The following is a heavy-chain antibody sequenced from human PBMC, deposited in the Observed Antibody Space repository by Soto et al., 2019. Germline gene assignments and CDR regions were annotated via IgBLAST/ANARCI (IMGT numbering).Heavy chain of an antibody. CDR1: GFSISSAGSY. CDR3: ARVPSP. Sequence: SSETLSLTCTVSGFSISSAGSYWSWIRQHPGKGLEWIGYMYYSGSTYYNPSLKSRVTISVDRSKNQFSLKLSSVTAADTAVYYCARVPSPWGQGTLVTVSS. J-gene: IGHJ5*02. CDR2: MYYSGST. V-gene: IGHV4-31*03.